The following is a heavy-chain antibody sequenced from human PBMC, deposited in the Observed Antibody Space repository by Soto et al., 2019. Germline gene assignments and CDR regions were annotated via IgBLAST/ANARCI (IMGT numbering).Heavy chain of an antibody. CDR1: GGSFTSNNW. J-gene: IGHJ4*02. CDR2: IYRTGST. V-gene: IGHV4-4*02. Sequence: SETLSLTCAVSGGSFTSNNWWTWVRQPPGQGLEWIGEIYRTGSTNYSPSLKSRVTISLDKSESQFSLKVTSLTAADTAVYYCASRDPGTSVDYWGQGTLVTVSS. CDR3: ASRDPGTSVDY. D-gene: IGHD1-7*01.